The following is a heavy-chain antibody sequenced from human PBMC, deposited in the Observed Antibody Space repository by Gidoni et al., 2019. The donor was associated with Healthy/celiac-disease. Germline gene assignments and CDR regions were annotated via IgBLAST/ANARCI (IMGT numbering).Heavy chain of an antibody. Sequence: GQSGAEVKKTGSSVKVSCKASGGTFSSYAISWVRQAPGQGLEWMGRIIPILGIANYAQKFQGRVTITADKSTSTAYMELSSLRSEDTAVYYCATHLPDYGDYYNLDYWGQGTLVTVSS. J-gene: IGHJ4*02. D-gene: IGHD4-17*01. V-gene: IGHV1-69*04. CDR1: GGTFSSYA. CDR2: IIPILGIA. CDR3: ATHLPDYGDYYNLDY.